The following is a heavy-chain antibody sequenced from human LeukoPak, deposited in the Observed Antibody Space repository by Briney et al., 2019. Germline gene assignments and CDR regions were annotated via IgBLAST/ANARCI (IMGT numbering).Heavy chain of an antibody. D-gene: IGHD3-10*01. J-gene: IGHJ4*02. CDR2: INPNSGGT. CDR3: ARVLSGGLLWFGELLYFDY. CDR1: GYTFTGYY. V-gene: IGHV1-2*02. Sequence: GASVKVSFKASGYTFTGYYMHWVRQAPGQGLEWMGWINPNSGGTNYAQKFQGRVTMTRDTSISTAYMELSRLRSDDTAVYYCARVLSGGLLWFGELLYFDYWGQGTLVTVSS.